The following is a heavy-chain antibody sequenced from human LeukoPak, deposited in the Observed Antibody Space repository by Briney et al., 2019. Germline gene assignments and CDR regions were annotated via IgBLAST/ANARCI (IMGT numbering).Heavy chain of an antibody. Sequence: GGSLRLSCAASGFTFNTNGMYWVRQAPGKGLEWVAFMWYDGSYKHYAESVKGRCTISSDNSKNTLYLQMNSLRAEDTALYYCAKGISNWGNLDYWGQGTLVTVSS. V-gene: IGHV3-30*02. CDR1: GFTFNTNG. J-gene: IGHJ4*02. CDR3: AKGISNWGNLDY. D-gene: IGHD7-27*01. CDR2: MWYDGSYK.